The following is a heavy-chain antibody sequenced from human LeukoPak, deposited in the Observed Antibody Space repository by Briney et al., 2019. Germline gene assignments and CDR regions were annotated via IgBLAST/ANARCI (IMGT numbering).Heavy chain of an antibody. CDR2: TYSGGST. V-gene: IGHV3-66*01. J-gene: IGHJ3*02. CDR3: AKLGVVVITANDAFDI. D-gene: IGHD3-22*01. Sequence: GGSLRLSCIASGFTVSSTYMSWVRQAPGKGLEWVSVTYSGGSTYYADSVKGRCTISRDNSKNTLYLQMNSLRGEDTAVYYCAKLGVVVITANDAFDIWGQGTMVTVSS. CDR1: GFTVSSTY.